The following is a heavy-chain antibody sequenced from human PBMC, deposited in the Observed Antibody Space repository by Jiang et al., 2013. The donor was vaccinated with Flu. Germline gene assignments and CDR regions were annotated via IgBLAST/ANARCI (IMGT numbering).Heavy chain of an antibody. CDR1: GFPFSNYN. CDR3: TRAAFNFDF. Sequence: SGASVKISCETSGFPFSNYNMHWVRQAPGQRLEWMGFINFAGSRTTYAPDFQGRLTLTRDTSTSTAYMELSGLRSDDTAVYFCTRAAFNFDFWGQGTLVTVSS. J-gene: IGHJ4*02. V-gene: IGHV1-46*01. CDR2: INFAGSRT.